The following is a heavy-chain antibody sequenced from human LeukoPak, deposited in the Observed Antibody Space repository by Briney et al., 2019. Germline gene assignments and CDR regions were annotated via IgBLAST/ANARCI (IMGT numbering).Heavy chain of an antibody. J-gene: IGHJ3*02. Sequence: SETLSLTCTVSGGSISSSSYYWGWIRQPPGKGLEWIGSIYYSGSANYNPSLKSRVTISVDTSKNQFSLKLSSVTAADTAVYYCARDPNWGDAFDIWGQGTMVTVSS. D-gene: IGHD7-27*01. V-gene: IGHV4-39*07. CDR1: GGSISSSSYY. CDR2: IYYSGSA. CDR3: ARDPNWGDAFDI.